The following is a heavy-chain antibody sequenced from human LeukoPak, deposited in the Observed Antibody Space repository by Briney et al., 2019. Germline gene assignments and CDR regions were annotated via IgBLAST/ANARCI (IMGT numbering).Heavy chain of an antibody. Sequence: SETLSLTCAVSGGSFSAFFWRWIRQPPGKGLEWIGDVGHSGSADYNPSLKSRVTVSADPSRTQFSLKLTSVTAADTAVYYCARDSGTTGEVKFDPWGQGTLVTVSS. D-gene: IGHD3-10*01. CDR1: GGSFSAFF. CDR3: ARDSGTTGEVKFDP. J-gene: IGHJ5*02. V-gene: IGHV4-34*01. CDR2: VGHSGSA.